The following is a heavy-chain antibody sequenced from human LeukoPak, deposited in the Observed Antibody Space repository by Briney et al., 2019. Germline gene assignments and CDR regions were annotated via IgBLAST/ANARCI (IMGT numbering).Heavy chain of an antibody. CDR2: ISSSSSYI. D-gene: IGHD3-22*01. J-gene: IGHJ4*02. CDR3: ARDGSGNYDSSGYFDY. CDR1: GFTFSSYS. V-gene: IGHV3-21*01. Sequence: PGGSLRLSCAASGFTFSSYSMDWVRQAPGKGLEWVSSISSSSSYIYYADSVKGRFTISRDNAKNSLYLQMNSLRAEDTAVYYCARDGSGNYDSSGYFDYWGQGTLVTVSS.